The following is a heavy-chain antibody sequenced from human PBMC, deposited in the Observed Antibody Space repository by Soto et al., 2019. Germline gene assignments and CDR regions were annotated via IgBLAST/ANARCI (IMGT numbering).Heavy chain of an antibody. Sequence: EVHLLESGGGLVQPGGSLSLYCTASGFTFSNSAMSWVRQAPGKGLEWVSGIIGSGESTYYADSVKGRCAMSRDNSKRQLYLLMNSLRAEDKARYYCAKGPAPNYDYSSGYWGSSFEYWGQGTLVTVFS. V-gene: IGHV3-23*01. CDR3: AKGPAPNYDYSSGYWGSSFEY. D-gene: IGHD3-22*01. J-gene: IGHJ4*02. CDR1: GFTFSNSA. CDR2: IIGSGEST.